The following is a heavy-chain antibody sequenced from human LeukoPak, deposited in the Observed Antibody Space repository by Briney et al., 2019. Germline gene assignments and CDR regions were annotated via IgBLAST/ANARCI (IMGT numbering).Heavy chain of an antibody. Sequence: SVKVSCKASGGTFSSYAISWVRQAPGQGLEWMGGIIPMFGTSNYAQKFQGRVTTTADDSTSTAYMELSSLSSEDTAIYYCVRGLDLAMVTAFDYWGQGTLVTVSS. D-gene: IGHD5-18*01. CDR1: GGTFSSYA. J-gene: IGHJ4*02. CDR3: VRGLDLAMVTAFDY. CDR2: IIPMFGTS. V-gene: IGHV1-69*01.